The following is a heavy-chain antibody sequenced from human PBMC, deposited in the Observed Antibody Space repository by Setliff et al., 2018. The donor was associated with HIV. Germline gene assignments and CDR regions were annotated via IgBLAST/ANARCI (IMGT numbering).Heavy chain of an antibody. Sequence: GASVKVSCKASGVTFNYSFITWVRQAPGQGLEWMGGVVPTIHEATYAQKFQGRVTITADESATTVYMEMSGLTSEDTAIYYCARGADASGYFYREYFQHWGQGTLVTFSS. CDR3: ARGADASGYFYREYFQH. V-gene: IGHV1-69*13. CDR2: VVPTIHEA. J-gene: IGHJ1*01. D-gene: IGHD3-22*01. CDR1: GVTFNYSF.